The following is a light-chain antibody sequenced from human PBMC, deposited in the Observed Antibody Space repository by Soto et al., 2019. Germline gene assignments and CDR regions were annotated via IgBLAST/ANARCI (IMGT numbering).Light chain of an antibody. CDR1: QSVSST. CDR2: GAS. V-gene: IGKV3-15*01. J-gene: IGKJ4*01. Sequence: EIGMTQSPATLSVSPGERATLSCRASQSVSSTLAWYQQKPGQAPRLLIYGASTRATGIPARFSGGGSGTEFTLTISRLQSADFAVYYCQQYNDWPLTFGGGTKGDI. CDR3: QQYNDWPLT.